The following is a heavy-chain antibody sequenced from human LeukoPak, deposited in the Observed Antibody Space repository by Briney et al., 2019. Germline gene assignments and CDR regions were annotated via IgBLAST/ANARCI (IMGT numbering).Heavy chain of an antibody. CDR1: GYTFTGYY. J-gene: IGHJ4*02. V-gene: IGHV1-2*02. CDR3: ARAFYDRFPVDF. Sequence: GASVKVSCKASGYTFTGYYMHWVRQAPGQGLEWMGWINPNSGGTNYAQKFQGRVTMTRDTSISTAYMELSSLRSEDTAVYYCARAFYDRFPVDFWGQGTLVTVSS. CDR2: INPNSGGT. D-gene: IGHD3-16*01.